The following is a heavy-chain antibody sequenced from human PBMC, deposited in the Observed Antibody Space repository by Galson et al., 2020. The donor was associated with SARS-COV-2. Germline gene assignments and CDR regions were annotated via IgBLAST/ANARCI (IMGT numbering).Heavy chain of an antibody. Sequence: KIGESLKISCAASGFTFSSYSMNWVRQAPGKGLEWVSSISSSSSYIYYADSVKGRFTISRDNAKNSLYLQMNSLRAEDTAVYYCARIMTTVTRGGAFDIWGQGTMVTVSS. J-gene: IGHJ3*02. V-gene: IGHV3-21*01. D-gene: IGHD4-17*01. CDR3: ARIMTTVTRGGAFDI. CDR1: GFTFSSYS. CDR2: ISSSSSYI.